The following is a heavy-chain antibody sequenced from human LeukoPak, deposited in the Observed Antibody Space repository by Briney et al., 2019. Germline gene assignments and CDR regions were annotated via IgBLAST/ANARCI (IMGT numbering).Heavy chain of an antibody. J-gene: IGHJ4*02. V-gene: IGHV3-7*04. CDR3: ARDSDGVLDY. CDR2: IKQDGSEK. D-gene: IGHD3-10*01. CDR1: GFTFTTYL. Sequence: PGGSLRLSCAASGFTFTTYLMAWVRQAPGKGLEWVANIKQDGSEKYYVDSVKGRFTISRDNAENSLYLQMNSLRAEDTAVYYCARDSDGVLDYWGQGTLVTVSS.